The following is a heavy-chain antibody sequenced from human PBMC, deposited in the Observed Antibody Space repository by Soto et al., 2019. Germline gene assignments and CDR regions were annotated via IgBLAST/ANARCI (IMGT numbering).Heavy chain of an antibody. D-gene: IGHD3-3*01. CDR2: ISSSTGNT. J-gene: IGHJ4*02. Sequence: GGSLRLSCAASGFSFRNYAMSWVRQAPGKGLEWVSTISSSTGNTYYADSVKGRFTISRDNSKITLYLQMSSLRAEDTAVYYCAKRVGYDFWSGNFDHWGQGTLVTVS. CDR3: AKRVGYDFWSGNFDH. V-gene: IGHV3-23*01. CDR1: GFSFRNYA.